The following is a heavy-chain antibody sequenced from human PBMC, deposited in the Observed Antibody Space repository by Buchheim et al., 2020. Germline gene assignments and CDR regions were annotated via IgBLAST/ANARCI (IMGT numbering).Heavy chain of an antibody. CDR2: IYYSGST. V-gene: IGHV4-39*01. CDR1: GGSISSSSYY. J-gene: IGHJ4*02. CDR3: ARRRSDDYGDTYFDY. Sequence: QPQLQESGPGLVKPSETLSLTCTVSGGSISSSSYYWDWIRQSPGEGLEWVGGIYYSGSTYYNPSLKSRVSISVDTSKNQFSLKLSSVTAADTAVYYCARRRSDDYGDTYFDYWGQGTL. D-gene: IGHD4-17*01.